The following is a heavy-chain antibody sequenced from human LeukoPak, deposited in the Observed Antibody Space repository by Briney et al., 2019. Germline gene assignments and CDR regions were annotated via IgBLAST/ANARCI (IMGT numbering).Heavy chain of an antibody. CDR1: GYTFTSSY. CDR2: INPSGGST. V-gene: IGHV1-46*01. Sequence: ASVKVSCTASGYTFTSSYMHWVRQSPGQGLEWMGIINPSGGSTSYAQKFQGRVTMTRDTSTSTVYMELSSLRSEDTAVYYCARVPPSSISSNYYFDYWGQGTLVTVSS. D-gene: IGHD2-2*01. J-gene: IGHJ4*02. CDR3: ARVPPSSISSNYYFDY.